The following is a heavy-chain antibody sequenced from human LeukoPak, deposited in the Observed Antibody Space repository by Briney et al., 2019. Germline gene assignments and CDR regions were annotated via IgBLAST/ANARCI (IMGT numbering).Heavy chain of an antibody. CDR1: GFTFSSYA. CDR3: ARVVWFGELFGPSDY. J-gene: IGHJ4*02. CDR2: ISSNGGST. Sequence: GGSRRLSCAASGFTFSSYAMHWVRQAPGKRLEYVSAISSNGGSTYYANPVKGRFTISRDNSKNTLYLQMGSLRAEDMAVYYCARVVWFGELFGPSDYWGQGTLVTVSS. D-gene: IGHD3-10*01. V-gene: IGHV3-64*01.